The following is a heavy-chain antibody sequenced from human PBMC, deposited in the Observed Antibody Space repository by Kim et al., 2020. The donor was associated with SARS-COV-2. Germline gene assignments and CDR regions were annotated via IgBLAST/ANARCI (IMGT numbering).Heavy chain of an antibody. V-gene: IGHV4-31*03. J-gene: IGHJ4*02. CDR2: IYYSVST. CDR1: GGSISSGGYY. CDR3: ASSPYYYDTPSFDY. Sequence: SETLSLTCTVSGGSISSGGYYWSWIRQHPGKGLEWIGYIYYSVSTYYNPSLKSRVTISVDTSKNQFSLKLSSVTAADTAVYYCASSPYYYDTPSFDYWGQGTLVTFSS. D-gene: IGHD3-22*01.